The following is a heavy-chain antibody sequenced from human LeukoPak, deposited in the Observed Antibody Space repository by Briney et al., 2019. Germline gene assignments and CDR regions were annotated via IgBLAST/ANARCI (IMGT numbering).Heavy chain of an antibody. J-gene: IGHJ5*02. CDR3: ARDGGSGWYFHGWFDP. CDR1: GYTFTSYG. D-gene: IGHD6-19*01. CDR2: ISAYNGNT. Sequence: EASVKVSCKASGYTFTSYGISWVRQAPGQGLEWMGWISAYNGNTNYAQKLQGRVTMTTDTSTSTAYMELRSLRSDDTAVYYCARDGGSGWYFHGWFDPWGQETLVTVSS. V-gene: IGHV1-18*01.